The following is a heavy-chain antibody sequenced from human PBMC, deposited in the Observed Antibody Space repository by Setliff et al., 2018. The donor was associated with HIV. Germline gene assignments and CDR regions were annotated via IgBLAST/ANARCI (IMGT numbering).Heavy chain of an antibody. CDR1: GYTLTEFS. Sequence: ASVKVSCKVSGYTLTEFSMHWVRQAPGRGLEWMGRFDPEDGDTLYAQNFQGRVTMTEDPPTDTAYLELSGLRFEDTAVYYCATLKEQWLSEGGFDYWGQGTLVTVST. CDR2: FDPEDGDT. D-gene: IGHD6-19*01. CDR3: ATLKEQWLSEGGFDY. V-gene: IGHV1-24*01. J-gene: IGHJ4*02.